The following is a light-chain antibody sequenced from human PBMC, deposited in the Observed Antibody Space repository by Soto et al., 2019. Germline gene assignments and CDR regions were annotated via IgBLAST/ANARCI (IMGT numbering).Light chain of an antibody. J-gene: IGLJ2*01. CDR1: DIGSKS. Sequence: SYELTQPPSVSVAPGQTARMTCGGSDIGSKSVHWYQQKPGQAPVLVVYDDSDRPSGIPERFSGSNSGNTATLTISRVEAGDEAASYCQVWDSSSDHVVFGGGTKVTVL. CDR2: DDS. V-gene: IGLV3-21*02. CDR3: QVWDSSSDHVV.